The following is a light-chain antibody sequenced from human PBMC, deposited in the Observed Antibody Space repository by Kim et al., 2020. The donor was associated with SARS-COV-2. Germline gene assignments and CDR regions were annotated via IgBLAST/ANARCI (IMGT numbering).Light chain of an antibody. V-gene: IGLV2-11*02. CDR3: CSYAGSYTWV. CDR1: VSDVGGYNY. CDR2: DVS. J-gene: IGLJ3*02. Sequence: TVTLSCPGTVSDVGGYNYVSWYQEHPGKAPKLMIYDVSKRPSGVPDRFSCSKSGNTASLTISGLQAEDEADYYCCSYAGSYTWVFGGGTQLTVL.